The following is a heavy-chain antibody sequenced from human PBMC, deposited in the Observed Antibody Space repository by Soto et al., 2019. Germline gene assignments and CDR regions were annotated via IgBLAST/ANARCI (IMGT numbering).Heavy chain of an antibody. CDR1: GFTFSSYA. V-gene: IGHV3-23*01. J-gene: IGHJ6*02. Sequence: EVQLLESGGGLVQPGGSLRLSCAASGFTFSSYAMSWVRQAPGKGLEWVSAISGSGGSTYYADSVKGRFTISRDNSKNTLYLQMNSLRAEDTAVYYCAKGHSGAGTYNYYYGMDVWGQGTTVTVSS. CDR3: AKGHSGAGTYNYYYGMDV. D-gene: IGHD6-19*01. CDR2: ISGSGGST.